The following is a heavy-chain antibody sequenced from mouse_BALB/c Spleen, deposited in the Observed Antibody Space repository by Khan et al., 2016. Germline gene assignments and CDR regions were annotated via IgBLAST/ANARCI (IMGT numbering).Heavy chain of an antibody. CDR2: INTYTGEP. CDR1: GYTFTNYG. Sequence: QIQLVQSGPELKKPGETVKISCKASGYTFTNYGMNWVKQAPGKGLKWMGWINTYTGEPTYADDFKGRFAFSLETSASTAYLQINNLKNEDMATYFCATYYLHYFDYWGQGTTLTVSS. CDR3: ATYYLHYFDY. J-gene: IGHJ2*01. D-gene: IGHD1-1*01. V-gene: IGHV9-1*02.